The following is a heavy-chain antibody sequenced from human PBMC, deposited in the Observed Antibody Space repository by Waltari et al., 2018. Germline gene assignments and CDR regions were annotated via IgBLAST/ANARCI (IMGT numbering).Heavy chain of an antibody. CDR1: GGTFSSYA. Sequence: QVQLVQSGAEVKKPGSSVKVSCKASGGTFSSYAISWVRQAPGQGLEWMGRIIPSLGTANYAQKFQGRGTITADKSTSTAYMELSSLRSEDTAVYYCAPGAGGVGATTGAFDIWGQGTMVTVSS. CDR3: APGAGGVGATTGAFDI. CDR2: IIPSLGTA. D-gene: IGHD1-26*01. V-gene: IGHV1-69*08. J-gene: IGHJ3*02.